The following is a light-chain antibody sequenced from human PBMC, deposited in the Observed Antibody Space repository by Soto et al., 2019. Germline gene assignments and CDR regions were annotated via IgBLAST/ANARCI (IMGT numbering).Light chain of an antibody. CDR1: QRISTW. CDR2: DAS. Sequence: DIQMTQSPSTLSASVGGGVTITCRASQRISTWLAWYQQKPGKAPKLLISDASSLETGVPSRFSGSGPGTEFTLTISSLQSEDFATYYCQHFNNWPPELTFGGGTKVDIK. V-gene: IGKV1-5*01. CDR3: QHFNNWPPELT. J-gene: IGKJ4*01.